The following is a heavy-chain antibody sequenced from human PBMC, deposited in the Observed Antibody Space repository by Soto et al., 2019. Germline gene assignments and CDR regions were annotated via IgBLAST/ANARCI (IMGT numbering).Heavy chain of an antibody. CDR3: ARTVTTGYYHYYMDV. CDR1: GGSISSYY. CDR2: IYYSGST. J-gene: IGHJ6*03. D-gene: IGHD4-4*01. Sequence: SETLSLTCTVSGGSISSYYWSWIRQPPGKGLEWIGYIYYSGSTNYNPSLKSRVTISVDTSKNQFSLKLSSVTAADTAVYYCARTVTTGYYHYYMDVWGKGTTVPVAS. V-gene: IGHV4-59*01.